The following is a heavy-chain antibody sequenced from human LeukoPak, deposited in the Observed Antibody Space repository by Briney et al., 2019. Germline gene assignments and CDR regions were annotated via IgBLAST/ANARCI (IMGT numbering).Heavy chain of an antibody. Sequence: ASVKVSCKASGYTFTGYYKHWVRQAPGQGLEWMGWINPNSGGTDYAQKFQGRVNMTRDTSISTAYMELSRLTSDDTAVYYCARGGSSGYDFDYWGQGTLVTVSS. CDR1: GYTFTGYY. V-gene: IGHV1-2*02. J-gene: IGHJ4*02. D-gene: IGHD5-12*01. CDR2: INPNSGGT. CDR3: ARGGSSGYDFDY.